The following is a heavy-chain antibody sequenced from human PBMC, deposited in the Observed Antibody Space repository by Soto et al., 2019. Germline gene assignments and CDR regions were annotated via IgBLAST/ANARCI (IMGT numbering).Heavy chain of an antibody. CDR3: ASLRVLRFLGYGMDV. J-gene: IGHJ6*02. V-gene: IGHV3-48*03. CDR1: GFTFSSYE. D-gene: IGHD3-3*01. CDR2: ISSSGSTI. Sequence: GSLRLSCAASGFTFSSYEMNWVRQAPGKGLEWVSYISSSGSTIYYADSVKGRFTISRDNAKNSLYLQMNSLRAEDTAVYYCASLRVLRFLGYGMDVWGQGTTVTVSS.